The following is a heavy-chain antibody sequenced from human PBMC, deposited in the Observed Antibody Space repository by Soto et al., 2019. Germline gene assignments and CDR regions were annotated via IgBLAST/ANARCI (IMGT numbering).Heavy chain of an antibody. CDR2: IYNSGST. CDR1: GGSISSYY. D-gene: IGHD3-10*01. CDR3: ARARITMVREVIKYNMDV. J-gene: IGHJ6*02. Sequence: PSETLSLTCTVPGGSISSYYWSWIRRPPGKGLEWIGYIYNSGSTHSNPSLQSRVTISVDTSKNQFSLKLSSVTAADTGIYYCARARITMVREVIKYNMDVWGQGTTVTVSS. V-gene: IGHV4-59*01.